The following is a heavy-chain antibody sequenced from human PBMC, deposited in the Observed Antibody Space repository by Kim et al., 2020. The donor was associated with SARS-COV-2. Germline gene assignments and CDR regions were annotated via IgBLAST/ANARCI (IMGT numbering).Heavy chain of an antibody. CDR1: GFTFSSYA. J-gene: IGHJ4*02. Sequence: GGSLRLSCAASGFTFSSYAMSWVRQAPGKGLEWVSAISGSGGSTYYADSVKGRFTISRDNSKNTLYLQMNSLRAEDTAVYYCAKDPSYYGSGSYLGCFDYWGQGTLVTVSS. CDR3: AKDPSYYGSGSYLGCFDY. V-gene: IGHV3-23*01. D-gene: IGHD3-10*01. CDR2: ISGSGGST.